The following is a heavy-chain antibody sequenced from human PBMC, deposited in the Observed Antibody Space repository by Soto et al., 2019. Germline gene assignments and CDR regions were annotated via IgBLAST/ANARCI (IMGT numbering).Heavy chain of an antibody. J-gene: IGHJ5*02. CDR1: GGSISSGGYY. Sequence: QVQLQESGPGLVKPSQTLSLTCTVSGGSISSGGYYWGWIRPHPGKGLEWVGYAYCSGSTYYNPPLKSRVTISVDTSKTQFSLKLTSVTAADTAVYYCARVFSNSSSFFDPWGQGTLVTVSS. D-gene: IGHD6-13*01. CDR3: ARVFSNSSSFFDP. CDR2: AYCSGST. V-gene: IGHV4-31*03.